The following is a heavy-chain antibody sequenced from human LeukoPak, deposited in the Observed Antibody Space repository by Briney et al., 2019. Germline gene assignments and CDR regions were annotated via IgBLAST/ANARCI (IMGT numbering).Heavy chain of an antibody. CDR3: AKAGSYYVLDWFDP. CDR1: GFTFSSYA. Sequence: GGSLRLSCAASGFTFSSYAMSWVRQAPGKGLEWVPAISGSGGSTYYAGSVKGRFAISRDNSKNTLYLQMNSLRAEDTAVYYCAKAGSYYVLDWFDPWGQGTLVTVSS. D-gene: IGHD1-26*01. J-gene: IGHJ5*02. V-gene: IGHV3-23*01. CDR2: ISGSGGST.